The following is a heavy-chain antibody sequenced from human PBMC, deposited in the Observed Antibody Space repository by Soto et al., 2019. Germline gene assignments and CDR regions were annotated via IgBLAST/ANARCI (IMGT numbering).Heavy chain of an antibody. CDR3: ARDKSQYSSGSHNRHFAC. Sequence: QVQLVESGGGVVQPGRSLRLSCAASGFTFSSYARHWVRPAPGKGLEWVAVISYDGSNKYYADSAKGRFTISRDNSKNTLYLHMNSLRAEDTAVYYCARDKSQYSSGSHNRHFACWGQGTLFTVSS. D-gene: IGHD6-19*01. V-gene: IGHV3-30-3*01. CDR1: GFTFSSYA. J-gene: IGHJ4*02. CDR2: ISYDGSNK.